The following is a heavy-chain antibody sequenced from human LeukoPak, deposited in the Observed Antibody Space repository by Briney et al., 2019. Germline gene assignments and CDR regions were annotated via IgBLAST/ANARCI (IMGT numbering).Heavy chain of an antibody. J-gene: IGHJ4*02. CDR2: ISGSGANT. CDR3: ASHCSSTSCYYY. CDR1: GFTFSSYA. Sequence: GSLRLSCAASGFTFSSYAMSWVRQAPGKGLEWVSAISGSGANTYYADSVKGRFTISRDNSKNTLYLQMNSLRAEDTAVYYCASHCSSTSCYYYWGQGILVTVSS. D-gene: IGHD2-2*01. V-gene: IGHV3-23*01.